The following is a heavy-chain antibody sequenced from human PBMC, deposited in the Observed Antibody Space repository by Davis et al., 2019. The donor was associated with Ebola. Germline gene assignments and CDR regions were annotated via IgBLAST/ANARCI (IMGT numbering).Heavy chain of an antibody. CDR3: ARVRAGRYYYYMDV. CDR2: ISSSSSYI. V-gene: IGHV3-21*01. CDR1: GFTFSSYS. J-gene: IGHJ6*03. Sequence: PGGSLRLSCAASGFTFSSYSMNWVRQAPGKGLEWVSSISSSSSYIYYADSVKGRFTISRDNAKNSLYLQMNSLRAEDAAVYYCARVRAGRYYYYMDVWGKGTTVTVSS. D-gene: IGHD6-13*01.